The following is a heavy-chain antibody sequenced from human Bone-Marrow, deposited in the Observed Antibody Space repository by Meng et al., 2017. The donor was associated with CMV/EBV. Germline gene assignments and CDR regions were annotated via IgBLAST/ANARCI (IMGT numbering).Heavy chain of an antibody. D-gene: IGHD6-19*01. Sequence: GESLKISCAASGFTFSSYAMHWVRQAPGKGLEWVAVISYDGSNKYYADSVKGRFTISRDNSKNTLYLQMNSLKTEDTAVYFCTTGRALAVYYYYYGMDVWGQGTTVTVSS. CDR3: TTGRALAVYYYYYGMDV. J-gene: IGHJ6*02. CDR1: GFTFSSYA. CDR2: ISYDGSNK. V-gene: IGHV3-30-3*01.